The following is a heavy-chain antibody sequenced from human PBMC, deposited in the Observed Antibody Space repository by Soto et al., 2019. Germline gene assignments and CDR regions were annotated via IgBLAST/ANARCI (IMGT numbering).Heavy chain of an antibody. CDR3: ARQEDFDWLSK. D-gene: IGHD3-9*01. CDR1: GGSISSSSYY. CDR2: IYYSGST. V-gene: IGHV4-39*01. Sequence: SETLSLTCTVSGGSISSSSYYWGWIRQPPGKGLEWIGSIYYSGSTYYNPSLKSRVTISVDTSKNQFSLKLSSVTAADTAVYYCARQEDFDWLSKWGQGTLVTVSS. J-gene: IGHJ4*02.